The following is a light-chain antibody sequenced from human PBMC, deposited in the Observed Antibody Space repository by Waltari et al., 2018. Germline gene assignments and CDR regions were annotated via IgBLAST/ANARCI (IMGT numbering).Light chain of an antibody. Sequence: DIQMTQSPSVMYASVGDRVTITCRASQAINVFAGWFQQRPGEAPRRLIYAASTLQIGVPSWFSGSGYGTEFTLTISSLQPEDFATYYCLQHKTYPHAFGQGTRVEIK. CDR2: AAS. CDR3: LQHKTYPHA. V-gene: IGKV1-17*03. CDR1: QAINVF. J-gene: IGKJ2*01.